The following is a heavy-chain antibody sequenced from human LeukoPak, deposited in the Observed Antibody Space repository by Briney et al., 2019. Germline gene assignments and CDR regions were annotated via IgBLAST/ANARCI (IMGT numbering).Heavy chain of an antibody. CDR3: AKADDFWSGYSRTADY. D-gene: IGHD3-3*01. CDR2: IRGSAGST. Sequence: QTGRSLRLSCAASGFTFSSYAMSWVSQAPGKGPEWVSSIRGSAGSTYYADSEKCRFTISRDNSKNTLYLQMNSLRAEDTAVYYCAKADDFWSGYSRTADYWGQGTLVTVSS. CDR1: GFTFSSYA. V-gene: IGHV3-23*01. J-gene: IGHJ4*02.